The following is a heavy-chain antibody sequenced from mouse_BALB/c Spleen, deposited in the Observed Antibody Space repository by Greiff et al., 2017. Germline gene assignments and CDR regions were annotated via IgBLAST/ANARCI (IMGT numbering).Heavy chain of an antibody. V-gene: IGHV1-7*01. CDR1: GYTFTSYW. CDR2: INPSTGYT. Sequence: VKLQESGAELAKPGASVKMSCKASGYTFTSYWMHWVKQRPGQGLEWIGYINPSTGYTEYNQKFKDKATLTADKSSSTAYMQLSSLTSEDSAVYYCARWEYYYGSSLYAMDYWGQGTSVTVSS. D-gene: IGHD1-1*01. J-gene: IGHJ4*01. CDR3: ARWEYYYGSSLYAMDY.